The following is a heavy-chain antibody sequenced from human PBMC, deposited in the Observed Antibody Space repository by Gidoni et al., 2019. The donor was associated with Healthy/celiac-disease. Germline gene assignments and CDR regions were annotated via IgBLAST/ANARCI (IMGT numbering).Heavy chain of an antibody. D-gene: IGHD4-17*01. Sequence: EVQLVESGGGLVQPGGSLRLSCAASGFTFCSYSMNWVRQAPGKGLEWVSYISSSSSTIYYADSVKGRFTISRDNAKNSLYLQMNSLRAEDTAVYYCARDGIGWGDYGVSLYNWFDPWGQGTLVTVSS. CDR2: ISSSSSTI. V-gene: IGHV3-48*04. J-gene: IGHJ5*02. CDR1: GFTFCSYS. CDR3: ARDGIGWGDYGVSLYNWFDP.